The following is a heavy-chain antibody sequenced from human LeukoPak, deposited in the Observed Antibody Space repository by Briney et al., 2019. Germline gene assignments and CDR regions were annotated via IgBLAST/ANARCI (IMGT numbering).Heavy chain of an antibody. V-gene: IGHV1-69*06. CDR3: ARQPLLYLPENDAFDI. D-gene: IGHD2-2*02. CDR1: GGTFSSYA. J-gene: IGHJ3*02. CDR2: IIPIFGTA. Sequence: ASVKVSCKASGGTFSSYAISWVRQAPGQGLEWMGGIIPIFGTANYAQKFQGRVTITADKSTSTAYMELSSLRSEDTAVYYCARQPLLYLPENDAFDIWGQGTMVTVSS.